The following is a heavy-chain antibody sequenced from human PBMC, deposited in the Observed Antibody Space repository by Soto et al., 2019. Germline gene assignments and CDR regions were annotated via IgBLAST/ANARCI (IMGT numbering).Heavy chain of an antibody. CDR2: INHSGST. V-gene: IGHV4-34*01. CDR3: GRGQYYDILTGYMYYFDY. CDR1: GGSFSGYY. J-gene: IGHJ4*02. Sequence: SETLSLTCAVYGGSFSGYYWTWIRQPPGTGLEWIGEINHSGSTNYNPSLKSRVTISVDTSKNQFSLKLTSVTAADTAVYYCGRGQYYDILTGYMYYFDYWGQGTLVTVSS. D-gene: IGHD3-9*01.